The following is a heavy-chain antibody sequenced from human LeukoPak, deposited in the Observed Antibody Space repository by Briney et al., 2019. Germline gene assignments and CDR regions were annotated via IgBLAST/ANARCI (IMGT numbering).Heavy chain of an antibody. Sequence: GESLKISCKGSGYSFSKYWIGWVRQMPGKGLEWMGIIYPGDSDTSYSPSFQGQVTISADKSIATAYLRWGSLEASDIAMYYCARRKADHKAHDFWGQGTLVTVSS. CDR1: GYSFSKYW. CDR3: ARRKADHKAHDF. CDR2: IYPGDSDT. J-gene: IGHJ4*02. V-gene: IGHV5-51*01.